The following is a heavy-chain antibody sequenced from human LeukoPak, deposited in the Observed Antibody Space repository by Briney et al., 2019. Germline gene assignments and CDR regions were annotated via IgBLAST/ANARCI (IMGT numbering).Heavy chain of an antibody. CDR2: IKKDGSEK. CDR3: ARHLSGVTGYTYGRGIDY. J-gene: IGHJ4*02. Sequence: GGSLRLSCAASGFTVSSKYMSWVRQAPGKGLEWVANIKKDGSEKYYVDSVKGRFTISRDNAKTSLYLQMISLRAEDTAVYYCARHLSGVTGYTYGRGIDYWGQGTLVTVSS. D-gene: IGHD5-18*01. V-gene: IGHV3-7*01. CDR1: GFTVSSKY.